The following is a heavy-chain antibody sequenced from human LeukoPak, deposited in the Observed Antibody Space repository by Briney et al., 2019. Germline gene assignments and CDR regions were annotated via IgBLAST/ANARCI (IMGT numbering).Heavy chain of an antibody. D-gene: IGHD2-2*01. V-gene: IGHV4-4*07. J-gene: IGHJ4*02. Sequence: SETLSLTCTVSGGSISSYYWSWIRQPAGKGLEWIGRIYTGGSTNYNPSLKSRVTMSVDTSKNQLSLKLSSVTAADTAVYYCARALIVVVPAAVETHFDYWGQGTLVTVSS. CDR3: ARALIVVVPAAVETHFDY. CDR1: GGSISSYY. CDR2: IYTGGST.